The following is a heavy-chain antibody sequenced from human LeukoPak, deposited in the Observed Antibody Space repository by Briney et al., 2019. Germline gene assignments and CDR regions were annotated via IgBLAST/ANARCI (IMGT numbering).Heavy chain of an antibody. CDR3: ARASMVRGVIISWFDP. V-gene: IGHV1-69*13. J-gene: IGHJ5*02. D-gene: IGHD3-10*01. CDR2: IIPIFGTA. Sequence: SVKVSCMASGGTFSSYAISWVRQAPGQGLEWMGGIIPIFGTANYAQKFQGRVTITADESTSTAYMELSSLRSEDTAVYYCARASMVRGVIISWFDPWGQGTLVTVSS. CDR1: GGTFSSYA.